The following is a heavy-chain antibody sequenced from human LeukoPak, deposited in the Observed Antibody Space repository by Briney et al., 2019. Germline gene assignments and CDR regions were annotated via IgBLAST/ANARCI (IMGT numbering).Heavy chain of an antibody. CDR2: IYHSGST. CDR3: ARQDGGAFNAFDI. V-gene: IGHV4-38-2*01. CDR1: GYSISSGYY. J-gene: IGHJ3*02. Sequence: SETLSLTCAVSGYSISSGYYWGWIRQPPGKGLEWIGSIYHSGSTYYNPSLKSRVTRSVDTSKNQFSLKLSSVTAAGTAVYYCARQDGGAFNAFDIWGQGTMVTVSS. D-gene: IGHD4-23*01.